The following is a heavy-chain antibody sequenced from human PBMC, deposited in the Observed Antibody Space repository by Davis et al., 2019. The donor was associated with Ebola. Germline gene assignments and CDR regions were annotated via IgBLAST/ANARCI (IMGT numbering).Heavy chain of an antibody. CDR2: INAGNGNT. V-gene: IGHV1-3*01. J-gene: IGHJ5*02. D-gene: IGHD2-15*01. CDR1: GYTFTSYA. CDR3: ARDRLGYCSGGSCFNWFDP. Sequence: AASVKVSCKASGYTFTSYAMHWVRQAPGQRLEWMGWINAGNGNTKYSQKFQGRVTITRDTSASTAYMELSSLRSEDTAVYYCARDRLGYCSGGSCFNWFDPWGQGTLVTVSS.